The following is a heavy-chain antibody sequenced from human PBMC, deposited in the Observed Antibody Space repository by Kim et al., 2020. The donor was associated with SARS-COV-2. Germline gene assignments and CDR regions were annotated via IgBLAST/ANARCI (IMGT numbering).Heavy chain of an antibody. CDR1: GGSFSGYY. CDR2: INRSGRT. Sequence: SETLSLTCAVYGGSFSGYYWSWIRQPPGKGLDWIGEINRSGRTNYNPSLKSRVTISVDTSKNQFSLKLTSVTAADAALYFCARRLSNTSGWGSHYFDLWG. CDR3: ARRLSNTSGWGSHYFDL. J-gene: IGHJ3*01. V-gene: IGHV4-34*01. D-gene: IGHD3-10*01.